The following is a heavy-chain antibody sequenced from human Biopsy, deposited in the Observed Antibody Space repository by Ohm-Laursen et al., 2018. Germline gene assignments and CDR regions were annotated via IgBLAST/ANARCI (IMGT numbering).Heavy chain of an antibody. CDR1: GFTFSDNA. D-gene: IGHD4-11*01. CDR3: ARDSTINTVTTADY. CDR2: IWYDGSNK. J-gene: IGHJ4*02. Sequence: SLRLSCAASGFTFSDNAMSWVRQAPGKGLEWLAVIWYDGSNKYYGDSVQGRFTISRDNSKNTVYLQMNSLRAEDTAIYYCARDSTINTVTTADYWGQGTLVTVSS. V-gene: IGHV3-33*08.